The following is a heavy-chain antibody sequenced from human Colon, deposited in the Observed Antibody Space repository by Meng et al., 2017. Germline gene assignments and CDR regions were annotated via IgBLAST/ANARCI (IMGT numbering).Heavy chain of an antibody. V-gene: IGHV4-34*02. D-gene: IGHD4-17*01. CDR1: GGSFSGFY. J-gene: IGHJ5*02. Sequence: QVRVRPGGAGLLTSSETLSLTCAVSGGSFSGFYWSWIRQPPGKGLEWIGEIDHFGISNYNSSLKGRLTMSVDTSKKQISLTLTSVTAADTAVYYCATGLRHGDWFDPWGPGTLVTVSS. CDR2: IDHFGIS. CDR3: ATGLRHGDWFDP.